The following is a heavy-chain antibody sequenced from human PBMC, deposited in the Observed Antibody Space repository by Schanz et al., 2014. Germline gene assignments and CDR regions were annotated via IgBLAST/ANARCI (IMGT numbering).Heavy chain of an antibody. CDR3: AKDSTHIDIVLVPTAIDY. CDR1: GFTFSSYA. D-gene: IGHD2-2*01. J-gene: IGHJ4*02. CDR2: MSYDGSIK. Sequence: QVQLVESGGGVVQFGRSLRLSCSASGFTFSSYAMHWVRQAPGKGLEWVAAMSYDGSIKYYGDSVKGRFTISRDNSKNTLYLHMNTLRSEDTAVYYCAKDSTHIDIVLVPTAIDYWGQGTLVTDSS. V-gene: IGHV3-30*04.